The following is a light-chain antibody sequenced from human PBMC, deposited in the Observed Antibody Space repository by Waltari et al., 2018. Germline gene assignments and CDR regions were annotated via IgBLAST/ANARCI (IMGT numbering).Light chain of an antibody. CDR1: QSVLHSSNNKNY. J-gene: IGKJ1*01. CDR2: WAS. V-gene: IGKV4-1*01. CDR3: QQYYSTCQ. Sequence: DIVMTQSPDSLALSLGESATINCKSSQSVLHSSNNKNYLAWYQQKPGQPPKLLIYWASTRESGVPDRFSGSGSGTDFTLTISSLQAEDVAVYYCQQYYSTCQFGQGTKVEIK.